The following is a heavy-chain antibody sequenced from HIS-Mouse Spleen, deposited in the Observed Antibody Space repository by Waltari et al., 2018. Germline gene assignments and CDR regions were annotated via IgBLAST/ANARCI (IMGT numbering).Heavy chain of an antibody. Sequence: QLQLQESGPGLVKPSETLSLTCTVSGGPISSSSYYWGWIRQPPGKGLEWIGSIYYSGSTYYNPSLKSRVTISVDTSKNQFSLKLSSVTAADTAVYYCARATIGEYSPGAFDIWGQGTMVTVSS. CDR3: ARATIGEYSPGAFDI. CDR2: IYYSGST. J-gene: IGHJ3*02. V-gene: IGHV4-39*07. CDR1: GGPISSSSYY. D-gene: IGHD3-16*01.